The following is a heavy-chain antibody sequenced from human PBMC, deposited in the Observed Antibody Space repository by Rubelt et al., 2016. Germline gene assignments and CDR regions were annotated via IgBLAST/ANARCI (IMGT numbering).Heavy chain of an antibody. CDR3: ARDRGGYFDY. Sequence: ISYDGSNKYYADSVKGRFTISRDNAKNSLYLQMNSLRAEDTAVYYCARDRGGYFDYWGQGTLVTVSS. V-gene: IGHV3-30*07. J-gene: IGHJ4*02. D-gene: IGHD3-10*01. CDR2: ISYDGSNK.